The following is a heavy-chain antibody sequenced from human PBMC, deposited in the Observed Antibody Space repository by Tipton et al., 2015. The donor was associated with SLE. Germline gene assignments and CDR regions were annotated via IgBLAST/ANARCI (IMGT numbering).Heavy chain of an antibody. CDR1: GGSISSYY. Sequence: TLSPTCTVSGGSISSYYWSWIRQPPGKGLEWIGYIYYSGSTNYNPSLKSRVTISVDTSKNQFSLKLSSVTAADTAVYYCARHISPLGAFDIWGQGTMVTVSS. J-gene: IGHJ3*02. D-gene: IGHD7-27*01. CDR3: ARHISPLGAFDI. V-gene: IGHV4-59*08. CDR2: IYYSGST.